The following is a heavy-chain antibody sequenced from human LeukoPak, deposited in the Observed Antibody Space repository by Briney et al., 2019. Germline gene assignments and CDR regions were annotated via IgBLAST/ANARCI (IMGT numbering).Heavy chain of an antibody. CDR3: ARGDCSSTSCYFIAWYGMDV. CDR2: INHSGST. D-gene: IGHD2-2*01. J-gene: IGHJ6*02. Sequence: SETLSLTCAVYGGSFSGYYWSWIRQPPGKGLEWIGEINHSGSTNYNPSLKSRDTISVDTSKNQFSLKLSSVTAADTAVYYCARGDCSSTSCYFIAWYGMDVWGQGTTVTVSS. CDR1: GGSFSGYY. V-gene: IGHV4-34*01.